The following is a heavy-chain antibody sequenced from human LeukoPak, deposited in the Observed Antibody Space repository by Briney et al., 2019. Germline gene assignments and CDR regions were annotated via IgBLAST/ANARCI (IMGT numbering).Heavy chain of an antibody. CDR2: IKQDGSEK. CDR3: ARGLVYCGGDCYSWGALDY. CDR1: ELIFSDFS. D-gene: IGHD2-21*02. Sequence: HPGGSLRLSCVASELIFSDFSMTWVRHSRGKGLEWVANIKQDGSEKYYVDSVKGRFTISRDNAKNSLYLQMNSLRAEDTAVYYCARGLVYCGGDCYSWGALDYWGQGTLVTVSS. V-gene: IGHV3-7*01. J-gene: IGHJ4*02.